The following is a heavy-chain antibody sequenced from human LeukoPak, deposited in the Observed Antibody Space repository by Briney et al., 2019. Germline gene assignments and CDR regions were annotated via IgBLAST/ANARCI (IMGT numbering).Heavy chain of an antibody. CDR2: IHHGGTT. D-gene: IGHD3-3*01. J-gene: IGHJ6*03. CDR3: ARAPTVEWLSTYMDV. Sequence: SETLSLTCAVNGGSFSGYYWSWIRQPPGKGLEWIGEIHHGGTTDYNPSFKSRVTISLDTSRNELSLTLTSVTAADTAVYYCARAPTVEWLSTYMDVWGKGTAVTVSS. V-gene: IGHV4-34*01. CDR1: GGSFSGYY.